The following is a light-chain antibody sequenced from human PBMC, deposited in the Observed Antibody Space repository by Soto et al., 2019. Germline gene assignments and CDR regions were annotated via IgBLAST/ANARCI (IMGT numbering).Light chain of an antibody. CDR3: QQYNSYSWP. CDR1: QSINSW. V-gene: IGKV1-5*01. J-gene: IGKJ1*01. CDR2: DAS. Sequence: DIQMTQSPGTLSAAVGDRVTITCRARQSINSWLAWYQQTPGKAPKLLIYDASILQSGVPSRFSGSESRTEFTITISSLQPDDFAAYYCQQYNSYSWPVSQGTKV.